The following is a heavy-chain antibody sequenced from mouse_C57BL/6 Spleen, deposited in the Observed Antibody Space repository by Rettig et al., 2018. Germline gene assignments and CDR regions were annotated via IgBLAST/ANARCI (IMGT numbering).Heavy chain of an antibody. V-gene: IGHV1-58*01. D-gene: IGHD2-1*01. J-gene: IGHJ2*01. CDR3: ARGEGIYYATGGYYFDY. Sequence: EKFKGKATLTSDTSSSTAYMQLSSLTSEDSAIYFCARGEGIYYATGGYYFDYWGQGTTLTVSS.